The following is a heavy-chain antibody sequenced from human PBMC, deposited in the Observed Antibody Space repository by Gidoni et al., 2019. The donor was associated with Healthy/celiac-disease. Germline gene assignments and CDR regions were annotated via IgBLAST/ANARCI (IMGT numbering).Heavy chain of an antibody. J-gene: IGHJ4*02. D-gene: IGHD3-3*01. V-gene: IGHV3-21*01. CDR3: ATDDFWSGFALDY. CDR1: GFTFSSYS. CDR2: ISSSSSYI. Sequence: LRLSSASTGFTFSSYSMNWVRQAPGKWLECVSSISSSSSYIYYADSVKGRFTISRDNAKNSLYLQMNSLSAEDTAVYYCATDDFWSGFALDYWGQGTLVTVSS.